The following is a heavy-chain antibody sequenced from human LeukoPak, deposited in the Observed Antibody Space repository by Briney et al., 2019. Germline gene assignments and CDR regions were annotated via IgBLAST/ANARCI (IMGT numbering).Heavy chain of an antibody. CDR1: GFTFSSYA. V-gene: IGHV3-23*01. CDR3: AKQGRNYEVRDY. Sequence: GGSLRLSCASSGFTFSSYAMSWVRQAPGKGLEWVSAISGSGGSTYYADSVKGRFTISRDNSKNTLYLQMNSLRAEDTAVYYCAKQGRNYEVRDYWGQGTLVTVSS. J-gene: IGHJ4*02. CDR2: ISGSGGST. D-gene: IGHD1-7*01.